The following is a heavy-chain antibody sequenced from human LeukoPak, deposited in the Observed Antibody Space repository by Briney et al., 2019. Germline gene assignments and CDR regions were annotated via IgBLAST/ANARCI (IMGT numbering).Heavy chain of an antibody. CDR2: IYSSGNT. D-gene: IGHD2-15*01. Sequence: PSETLSLTCTVSGGSINNSYWSWIRQPPGKGLEWIGYIYSSGNTNYNPSLKSRVTISVSTSKSQFSLKLTSVTAADTAVYYCVRGGWSLGFWGQGALVTVSS. J-gene: IGHJ4*02. CDR1: GGSINNSY. CDR3: VRGGWSLGF. V-gene: IGHV4-59*01.